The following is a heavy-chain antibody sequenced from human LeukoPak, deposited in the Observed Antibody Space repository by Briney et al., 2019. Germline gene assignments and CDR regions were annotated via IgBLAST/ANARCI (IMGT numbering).Heavy chain of an antibody. CDR1: GGSISSSSSY. CDR2: IYYSGST. D-gene: IGHD3-3*01. J-gene: IGHJ4*02. CDR3: ATHGGYYDFWSGYYFDY. Sequence: SETLSLTCTVSGGSISSSSSYWGWIRQPPGKGLEWIGSIYYSGSTYYNPSLKSRVTISVDTSKNKFSLKLSSVTAADTAVYYCATHGGYYDFWSGYYFDYWGQGTLVTVSS. V-gene: IGHV4-39*01.